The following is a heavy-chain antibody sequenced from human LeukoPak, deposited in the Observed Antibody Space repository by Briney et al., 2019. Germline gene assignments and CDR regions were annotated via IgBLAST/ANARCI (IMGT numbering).Heavy chain of an antibody. CDR3: ARDRLGGGDYYIDY. D-gene: IGHD2-21*01. J-gene: IGHJ4*02. Sequence: SVKVSCKASGGTFSSYAISWVRQAPGQGLEWMGRIIPIFGTANYAQKFQGRVTITTDESTSTAYMELSSLRSEDTAVYYCARDRLGGGDYYIDYWDQGTLVTVSS. CDR1: GGTFSSYA. V-gene: IGHV1-69*05. CDR2: IIPIFGTA.